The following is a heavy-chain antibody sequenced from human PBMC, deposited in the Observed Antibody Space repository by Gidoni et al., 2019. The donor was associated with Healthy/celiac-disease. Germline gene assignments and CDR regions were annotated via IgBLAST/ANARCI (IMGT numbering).Heavy chain of an antibody. J-gene: IGHJ4*02. CDR3: ARDRRGLWFGELLGY. D-gene: IGHD3-10*01. CDR2: IKQDGSEK. V-gene: IGHV3-7*01. Sequence: EVPLVESGGGLVQPGGSLRLSCAASGFTFSSYWMSWVRQAPGKGLELVANIKQDGSEKYYVDSVKGRFTISRDNAKNSLYLQMNSLRAEDTAVYYCARDRRGLWFGELLGYWGQGTLVTVSS. CDR1: GFTFSSYW.